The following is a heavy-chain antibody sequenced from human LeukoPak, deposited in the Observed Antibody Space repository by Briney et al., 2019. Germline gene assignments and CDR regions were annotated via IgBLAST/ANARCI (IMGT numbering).Heavy chain of an antibody. CDR1: GGSITSDGYS. CDR3: AREPTSGREPTSGRPLDY. Sequence: SETLSLTCAVSGGSITSDGYSWSWIRQPPGKGLEWIGSMYHSGSTYYNPSLKSRVTISVDRSKNQFSLNLSSVTAADTAVYYCAREPTSGREPTSGRPLDYWGQGTLVTVSS. V-gene: IGHV4-30-2*01. CDR2: MYHSGST. J-gene: IGHJ4*02. D-gene: IGHD5-12*01.